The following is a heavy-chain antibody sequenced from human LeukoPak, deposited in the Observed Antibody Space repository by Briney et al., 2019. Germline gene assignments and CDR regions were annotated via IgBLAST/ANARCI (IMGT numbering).Heavy chain of an antibody. CDR1: GYTFTNFY. Sequence: GESLRISCKTSGYTFTNFYISWLRQMPGKGLEWMGRIHPSDSYVNYGPSFQGHVTISSDTSITTAYLHWSNLKASDTAIYYCAKNKEGKCTCGDCYSDFYDYGLDVWGQGTTVAVS. CDR3: AKNKEGKCTCGDCYSDFYDYGLDV. J-gene: IGHJ6*02. D-gene: IGHD2-21*02. CDR2: IHPSDSYV. V-gene: IGHV5-10-1*01.